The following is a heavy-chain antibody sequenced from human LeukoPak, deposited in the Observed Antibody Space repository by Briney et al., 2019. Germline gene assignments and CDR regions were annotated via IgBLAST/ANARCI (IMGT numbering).Heavy chain of an antibody. J-gene: IGHJ4*02. CDR1: GFTFSSYG. V-gene: IGHV3-30*18. CDR2: ISYDGSNK. CDR3: AKDYDILTGYSSIDY. D-gene: IGHD3-9*01. Sequence: GRSLRLSCAASGFTFSSYGMHWVRQAPGKGLEWVAVISYDGSNKYYADSVKSRFTISRDNSKNTLYLQMNSLRAEDTAVYYCAKDYDILTGYSSIDYWGQGTLVTVSS.